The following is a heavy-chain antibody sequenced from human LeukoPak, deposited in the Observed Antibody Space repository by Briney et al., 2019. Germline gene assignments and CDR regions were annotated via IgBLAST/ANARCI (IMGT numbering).Heavy chain of an antibody. CDR1: GFTFSNAW. V-gene: IGHV3-15*01. CDR2: IKSKTDGGTT. D-gene: IGHD3-3*01. Sequence: GGSLRLSCAASGFTFSNAWMSWVRQAPGKGLEWVSRIKSKTDGGTTDYAAPVKGRFTISRDDSKNTLYLQMNSLKTEDTAVYYCTTPAYYDFWSGYRVDPWGQGTLVTVSS. CDR3: TTPAYYDFWSGYRVDP. J-gene: IGHJ5*02.